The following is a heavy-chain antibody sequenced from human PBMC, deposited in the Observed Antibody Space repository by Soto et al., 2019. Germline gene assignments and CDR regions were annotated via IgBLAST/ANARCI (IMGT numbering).Heavy chain of an antibody. Sequence: SVKVSCKASGGTFSSYAISGVRQAPGQGLEWMGGIIPIFGTANYAQKFQGRVTITADESTSTAYMELSSLRSEDTAVYYCASGMLGYCTNGVCYDYWGQGTLVTVSS. CDR3: ASGMLGYCTNGVCYDY. V-gene: IGHV1-69*13. CDR1: GGTFSSYA. D-gene: IGHD2-8*01. CDR2: IIPIFGTA. J-gene: IGHJ4*02.